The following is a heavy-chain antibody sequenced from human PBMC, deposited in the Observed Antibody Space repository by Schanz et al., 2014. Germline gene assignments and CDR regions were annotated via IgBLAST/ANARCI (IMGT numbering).Heavy chain of an antibody. J-gene: IGHJ4*01. CDR1: GFTASSHS. V-gene: IGHV3-21*01. D-gene: IGHD2-21*02. CDR3: VRERTNYGGNSYFFDH. Sequence: EVQLLESGGGLVQPGGSLRLSCGVSGFTASSHSMNWVRQAPGKGLEWVSSISSRSSHIYYADSVKGRFTVSRDNAKNSVYLQMNGLRVEDTAVYYCVRERTNYGGNSYFFDHWGHGTLVAVSP. CDR2: ISSRSSHI.